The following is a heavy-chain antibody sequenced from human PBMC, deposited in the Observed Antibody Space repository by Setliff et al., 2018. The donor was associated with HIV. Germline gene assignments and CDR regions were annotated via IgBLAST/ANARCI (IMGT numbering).Heavy chain of an antibody. D-gene: IGHD3-10*02. J-gene: IGHJ4*02. Sequence: SETLSLTCVVSGYSVTSDYYWGWIRQSPGKGLEWIGSVYYSGSTYHNPSLKSRITISIDTSKDHFSLHLTSVTTADTAIYYCARVDTMLLFFDLWGQGTLVTVS. CDR2: VYYSGST. V-gene: IGHV4-38-2*01. CDR1: GYSVTSDYY. CDR3: ARVDTMLLFFDL.